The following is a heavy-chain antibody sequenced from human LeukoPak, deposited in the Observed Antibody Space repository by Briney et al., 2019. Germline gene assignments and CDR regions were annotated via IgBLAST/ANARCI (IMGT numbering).Heavy chain of an antibody. CDR1: GFTFSSYA. J-gene: IGHJ4*02. Sequence: GGSLRLSCAASGFTFSSYAMSWVRQAPGKGLEWVSAISGSGGSTYYADSVKGRFTISRNNSKNTLYLQMNSLRAEDTAVYYCAKDRVAAAGTGSGFDYWGQGTLVTVSS. D-gene: IGHD6-13*01. V-gene: IGHV3-23*01. CDR2: ISGSGGST. CDR3: AKDRVAAAGTGSGFDY.